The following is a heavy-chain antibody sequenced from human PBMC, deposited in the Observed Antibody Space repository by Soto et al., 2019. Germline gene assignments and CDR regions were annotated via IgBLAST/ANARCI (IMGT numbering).Heavy chain of an antibody. J-gene: IGHJ4*02. Sequence: SVKVSCKASGGSLSTNPISWVRQAPGQGLEWMGGTGSGTGPGNHAQKFQGRLTVTADKSTSTVYMELTNLSSEDTAVYYCARRHSGGFLRFFDSWGQGTLVTVSS. CDR3: ARRHSGGFLRFFDS. CDR2: TGSGTGPG. CDR1: GGSLSTNP. D-gene: IGHD2-15*01. V-gene: IGHV1-69*06.